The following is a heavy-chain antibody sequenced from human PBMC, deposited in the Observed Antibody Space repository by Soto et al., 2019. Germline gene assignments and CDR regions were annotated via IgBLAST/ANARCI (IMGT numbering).Heavy chain of an antibody. Sequence: QVQLVQSGAEVKKPGSSVKVSCNASGGTFRSSAISWVRQAPGQGLEWMGGIIPIFGTANYAQKFQGRVTITADKSTSTGYMELIILRSEDTAVSYCASESSAGSYYWGQGRLVTVAS. CDR1: GGTFRSSA. J-gene: IGHJ4*02. V-gene: IGHV1-69*06. CDR2: IIPIFGTA. D-gene: IGHD6-25*01. CDR3: ASESSAGSYY.